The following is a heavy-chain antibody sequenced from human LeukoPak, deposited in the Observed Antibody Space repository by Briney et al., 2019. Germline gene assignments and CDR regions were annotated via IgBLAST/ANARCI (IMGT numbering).Heavy chain of an antibody. CDR1: GFTFSSYW. Sequence: GGSLRLSCAASGFTFSSYWMTWVRQAPGKGLEWVANIKHDGSEKYYVDSVKGRFTISRDNANDSLYLQMNSLRVEDTAVYYCARDEGSGYGYWGQGTLVTVSS. J-gene: IGHJ4*02. V-gene: IGHV3-7*01. CDR2: IKHDGSEK. CDR3: ARDEGSGYGY. D-gene: IGHD6-19*01.